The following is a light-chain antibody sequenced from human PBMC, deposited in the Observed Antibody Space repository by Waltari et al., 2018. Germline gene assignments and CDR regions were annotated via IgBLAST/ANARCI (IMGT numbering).Light chain of an antibody. Sequence: QVVLTQSPSASASLGASVKPTCTLTSGHLTYVIAWHQEQPQKGPRYLMKINSDGTHTQGDGNPDRFSGSSSGTERYLTISSLHSEDEADYYCQTWGTGIRVFGGGTKLTVL. J-gene: IGLJ3*02. CDR2: INSDGTH. CDR3: QTWGTGIRV. V-gene: IGLV4-69*01. CDR1: SGHLTYV.